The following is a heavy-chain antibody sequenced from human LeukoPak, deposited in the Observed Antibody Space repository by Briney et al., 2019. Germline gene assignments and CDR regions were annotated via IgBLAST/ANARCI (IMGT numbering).Heavy chain of an antibody. CDR3: VRDKGYSSDWTLHYGMDV. Sequence: ASVKVSCKASGYTFTGYYMHWVRQAPGQGLEWMGWINPNSGGTNYAQKFQGRVTMTRDTSISTAYMELSRLRSDDTAVYYCVRDKGYSSDWTLHYGMDVWGQGTTVTVSS. V-gene: IGHV1-2*02. J-gene: IGHJ6*02. D-gene: IGHD6-25*01. CDR1: GYTFTGYY. CDR2: INPNSGGT.